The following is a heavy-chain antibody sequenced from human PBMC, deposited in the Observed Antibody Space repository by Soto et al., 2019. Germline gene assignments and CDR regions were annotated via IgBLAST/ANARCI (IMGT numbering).Heavy chain of an antibody. V-gene: IGHV1-18*01. CDR1: GYTFTSYG. CDR3: ARARRVGYCSGGSCVHYFDY. Sequence: SVKVSCKASGYTFTSYGISWVRQAPVQGLEWMGWISAYNGNTNYAQKLQGRVTMTTDTSTSTAYMEPRSLRSDDTAVYYCARARRVGYCSGGSCVHYFDYWGQGTLVTVSS. J-gene: IGHJ4*02. CDR2: ISAYNGNT. D-gene: IGHD2-15*01.